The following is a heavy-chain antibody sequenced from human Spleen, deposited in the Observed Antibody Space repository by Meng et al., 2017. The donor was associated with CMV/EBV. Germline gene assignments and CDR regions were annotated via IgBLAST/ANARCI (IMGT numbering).Heavy chain of an antibody. CDR1: GYSINSGYY. V-gene: IGHV4-38-2*02. J-gene: IGHJ5*02. D-gene: IGHD3-3*01. CDR3: ARTDFWGAYDTEISWFDP. Sequence: SETLSLTCSVSGYSINSGYYWAWIRQPPGKGLEWLATIYRSGTTFYNPYLKNRVTISVDTSKNQFSLKLTSVAAADTAVYYWARTDFWGAYDTEISWFDPWGQGTLVTVSS. CDR2: IYRSGTT.